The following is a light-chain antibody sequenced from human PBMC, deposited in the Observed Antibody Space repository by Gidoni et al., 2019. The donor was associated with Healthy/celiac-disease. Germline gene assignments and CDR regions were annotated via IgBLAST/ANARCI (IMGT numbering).Light chain of an antibody. V-gene: IGLV2-14*01. CDR3: SSYTSSSTLV. Sequence: QSALTQPASVSGSPGQSITIYCTGTSSDVGGYNYVSWYQPHPGKAPKLMIYEVSNRTSGVSNRFSGSKSGNTASLTISGRQAEDEADYYCSSYTSSSTLVFGGGTELTVL. J-gene: IGLJ2*01. CDR2: EVS. CDR1: SSDVGGYNY.